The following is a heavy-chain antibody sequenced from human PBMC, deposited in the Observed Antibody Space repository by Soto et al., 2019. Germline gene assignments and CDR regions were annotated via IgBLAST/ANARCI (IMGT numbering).Heavy chain of an antibody. CDR1: EFTFANAL. Sequence: DVQLVESGGGLIKPGGPLRLSCTASEFTFANALMNLVRQAQGKGLEWIGRIRTKTYGEAVDYAAPVKGRFTISRDDSKDTMYLQMNSLKIEDTAVYYCTSCRGYCAGLVAYDIWGQGTMVTVSS. D-gene: IGHD2-8*02. V-gene: IGHV3-15*07. J-gene: IGHJ3*02. CDR3: TSCRGYCAGLVAYDI. CDR2: IRTKTYGEAV.